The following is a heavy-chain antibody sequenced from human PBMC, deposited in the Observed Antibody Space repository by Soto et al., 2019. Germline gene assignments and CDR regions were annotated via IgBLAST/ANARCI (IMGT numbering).Heavy chain of an antibody. V-gene: IGHV4-31*03. CDR3: ARQRGGADV. Sequence: QVQLQESGPGLVKPSQTLSLTCTVSGGSISSGGFYWSWVRQHPGKGLEWIGYIYSSGTAYYNPSLKSRVTISLDTSKNQCSLNLGSVTAADTAVYYCARQRGGADVWGQVTTVTVSS. J-gene: IGHJ6*02. D-gene: IGHD3-10*01. CDR2: IYSSGTA. CDR1: GGSISSGGFY.